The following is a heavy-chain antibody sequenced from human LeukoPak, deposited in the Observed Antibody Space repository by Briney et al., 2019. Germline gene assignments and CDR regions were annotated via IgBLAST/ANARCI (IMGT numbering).Heavy chain of an antibody. V-gene: IGHV3-23*01. CDR2: ISASGAGT. CDR1: GFTFNTYA. J-gene: IGHJ4*02. CDR3: AKDWSGSDYFDY. D-gene: IGHD1-14*01. Sequence: GGSLRLSCAASGFTFNTYAMSWVRQAPGKGLEWVSSISASGAGTYYADSVKGRFTISRDNSENTLYLQMNSLRAEDTAIYYCAKDWSGSDYFDYWGQGTLVTVSS.